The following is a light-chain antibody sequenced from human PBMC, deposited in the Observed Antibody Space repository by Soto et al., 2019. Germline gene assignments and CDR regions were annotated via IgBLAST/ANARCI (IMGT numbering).Light chain of an antibody. Sequence: QSVLTQPAPVSGSPGQSIPISFSGTSSDVGISYNWVSWYQRHPGKAPKLMVYDVSNRPSGISNRFSGSKSGNTASLTISGLQPEDEADYYCCSYTITSTYVFGTGTKVTVL. CDR1: SSDVGISYNW. J-gene: IGLJ1*01. CDR2: DVS. V-gene: IGLV2-14*01. CDR3: CSYTITSTYV.